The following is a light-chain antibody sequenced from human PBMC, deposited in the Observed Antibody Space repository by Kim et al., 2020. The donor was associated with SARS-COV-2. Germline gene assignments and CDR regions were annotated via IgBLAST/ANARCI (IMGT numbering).Light chain of an antibody. V-gene: IGLV10-54*01. J-gene: IGLJ3*02. Sequence: QTPTLTCTGNSNNVGNQGAAWLQQHQGQPPKLLSYRNNNRPSGISERLSASRSGDTASLTITGLQPEDEADYYCSAWDSSLSAWVFGGGTQLTVL. CDR3: SAWDSSLSAWV. CDR2: RNN. CDR1: SNNVGNQG.